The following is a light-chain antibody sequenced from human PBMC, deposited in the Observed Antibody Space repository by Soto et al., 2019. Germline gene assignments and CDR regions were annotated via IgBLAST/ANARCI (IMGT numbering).Light chain of an antibody. V-gene: IGLV2-11*01. J-gene: IGLJ2*01. CDR1: SSDVGGFNF. CDR3: CSYAGSYTLVV. CDR2: DVT. Sequence: QSVLTQPRSVSGSPGQSVTISCTGTSSDVGGFNFVSWYQQHPGKAPKLMIYDVTKRPSGVPDRFSGSKSGNTASLTISGPQAEDEAAYYCCSYAGSYTLVVFGGGTKVTVL.